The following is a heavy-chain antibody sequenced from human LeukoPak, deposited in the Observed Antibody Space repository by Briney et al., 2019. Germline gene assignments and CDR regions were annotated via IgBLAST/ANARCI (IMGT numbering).Heavy chain of an antibody. CDR2: IYNGVNT. J-gene: IGHJ5*02. V-gene: IGHV4-61*01. Sequence: RSSETLSLTCTVSGASVSSASYWSWIRQPPGQGVEWIAHIYNGVNTNYNPSLKSRVTISVDTSKNQFSLRLNSVTAADTAVYYCARSRAFNSGAFDPWGQGSLVTVSS. CDR1: GASVSSASY. CDR3: ARSRAFNSGAFDP. D-gene: IGHD1-26*01.